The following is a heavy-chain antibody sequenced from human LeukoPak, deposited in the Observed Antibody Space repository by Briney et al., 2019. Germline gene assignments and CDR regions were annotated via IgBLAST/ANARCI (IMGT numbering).Heavy chain of an antibody. CDR1: GFTFSSYG. CDR3: ARDFLWFGELLPMWFDP. J-gene: IGHJ5*02. Sequence: GGSLRLSCAASGFTFSSYGMHWVRQAPGKGLEWVAFIRYDGSNKYYADSVKGRFTISRDNPKNTLYLQMNSLRAEDTAVYYCARDFLWFGELLPMWFDPWGQGTLVTVSS. V-gene: IGHV3-30*02. D-gene: IGHD3-10*01. CDR2: IRYDGSNK.